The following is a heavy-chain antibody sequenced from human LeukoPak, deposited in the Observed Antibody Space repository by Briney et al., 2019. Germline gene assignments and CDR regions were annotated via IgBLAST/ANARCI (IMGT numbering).Heavy chain of an antibody. D-gene: IGHD5-18*01. CDR3: AKGSRPGYSYGPREYYYYMDV. Sequence: GGSLRLSCAASGFTVSSNYMSWVRQAPGKGLEWVSVIYNDGSSYYADSVKGRFTISRDNSKNTLYLQMNSLRAEDTAVYYCAKGSRPGYSYGPREYYYYMDVWGKGTTVTVSS. CDR2: IYNDGSS. V-gene: IGHV3-53*01. J-gene: IGHJ6*03. CDR1: GFTVSSNY.